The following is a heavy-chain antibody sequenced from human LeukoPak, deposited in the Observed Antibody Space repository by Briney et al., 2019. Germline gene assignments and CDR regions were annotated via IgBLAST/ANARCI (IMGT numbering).Heavy chain of an antibody. CDR1: GYTFTSHF. J-gene: IGHJ5*02. V-gene: IGHV1-46*01. CDR3: ARDNSVEDTAWWFDP. D-gene: IGHD4-23*01. CDR2: INPSGGST. Sequence: ASVKVSCKASGYTFTSHFMHWVRQAPGQGLEWMGIINPSGGSTSYAQKFQGRVTMTRDMSTSTDYMELSSLRSEDTAVYYCARDNSVEDTAWWFDPWGQGTLVTVSS.